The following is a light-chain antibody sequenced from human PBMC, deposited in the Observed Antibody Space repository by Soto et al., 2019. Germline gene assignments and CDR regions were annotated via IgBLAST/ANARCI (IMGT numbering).Light chain of an antibody. V-gene: IGKV2-30*01. CDR3: MQGKHWPPT. CDR1: QSVVYSDGNAY. Sequence: DVVMTQSPPSLPVTLGQPASISCRSSQSVVYSDGNAYLNWFQQRPGQSPRRLIYTVSNRDSGVPDRFSGGGSGTDFTLKISRVEAEDVGIYYCMQGKHWPPTFGQGTKVEI. J-gene: IGKJ1*01. CDR2: TVS.